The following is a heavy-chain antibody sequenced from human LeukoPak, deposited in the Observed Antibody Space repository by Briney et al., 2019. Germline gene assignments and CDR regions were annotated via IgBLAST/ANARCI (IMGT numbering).Heavy chain of an antibody. V-gene: IGHV4-4*07. J-gene: IGHJ4*02. Sequence: SETLSLTCTVSGGSISSYYWSWIRQPAGKGLEWIGRIYTSGSTNYNPSLKSRVTISVDTSKNQFSLKLSSVTAADTAVYYCANLYGSGSRIDYWGQGTLATVSS. CDR1: GGSISSYY. D-gene: IGHD3-10*01. CDR2: IYTSGST. CDR3: ANLYGSGSRIDY.